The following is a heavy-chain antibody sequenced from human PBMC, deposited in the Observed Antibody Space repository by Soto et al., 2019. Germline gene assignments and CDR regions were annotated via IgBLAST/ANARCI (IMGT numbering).Heavy chain of an antibody. CDR1: GGSISSFNW. Sequence: QVQLQESGPGLVKPSETLSLTCAISGGSISSFNWWSWVRQPPGKGLEWIGQIYLGGSPTYIPSLSGRVTMSVDKSRNHFSLTLTSVTAADTAVYYCVRNGIGKGFDYWGQGTLVSVSS. D-gene: IGHD1-26*01. CDR2: IYLGGSP. CDR3: VRNGIGKGFDY. J-gene: IGHJ4*02. V-gene: IGHV4-4*02.